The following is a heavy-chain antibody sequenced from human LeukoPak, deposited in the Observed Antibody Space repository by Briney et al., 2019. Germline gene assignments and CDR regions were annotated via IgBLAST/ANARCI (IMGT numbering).Heavy chain of an antibody. Sequence: GGSLRLSCAASGFTFSRYWMSWVRQVPRKGLEWVANIKQDGSEKYYVDSVKGRFTISRDNAKNSLHLQMNSLRAEDTAVYYCARENDSGWSGPFDYWGQGALVTVSS. CDR2: IKQDGSEK. V-gene: IGHV3-7*03. D-gene: IGHD6-19*01. CDR1: GFTFSRYW. J-gene: IGHJ4*02. CDR3: ARENDSGWSGPFDY.